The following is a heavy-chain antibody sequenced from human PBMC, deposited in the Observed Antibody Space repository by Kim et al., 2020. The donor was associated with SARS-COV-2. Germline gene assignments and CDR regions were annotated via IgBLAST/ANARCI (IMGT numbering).Heavy chain of an antibody. V-gene: IGHV4-39*01. Sequence: SLKCRVTVSVDTSKNQFSLKLSSVTATDTAVYFCARHKAIFGVAGGWFDPWGQGTLVTVSS. D-gene: IGHD3-3*01. CDR3: ARHKAIFGVAGGWFDP. J-gene: IGHJ5*02.